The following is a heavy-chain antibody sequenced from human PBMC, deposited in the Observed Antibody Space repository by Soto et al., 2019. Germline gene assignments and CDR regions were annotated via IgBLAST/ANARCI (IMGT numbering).Heavy chain of an antibody. D-gene: IGHD4-17*01. CDR2: TYYRSKWSH. CDR3: ARYSPGYGHYVLFYY. J-gene: IGHJ4*02. V-gene: IGHV6-1*01. CDR1: GDSVSSNTVA. Sequence: SQTLSLTCVISGDSVSSNTVAWNWIRQSPSGGLEWLGRTYYRSKWSHDYAVSVESRITINPDTSKNQFSLQLDSVTPADTAVYYCARYSPGYGHYVLFYYSGRRSLVTVSA.